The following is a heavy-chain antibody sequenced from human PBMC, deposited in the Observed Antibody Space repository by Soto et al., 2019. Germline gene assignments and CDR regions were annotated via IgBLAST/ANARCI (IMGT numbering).Heavy chain of an antibody. Sequence: VASVKVSCKASGYTFTSYGISWVRQAPGQGLEWMGWISAYNGNTNYAQKLQGRVTMTTDTSTSTAYMELRSLRSDDTAVYYCARDVALGYCSSTSCYRVYYYGMDVWGQGTTVTVSS. CDR3: ARDVALGYCSSTSCYRVYYYGMDV. J-gene: IGHJ6*02. V-gene: IGHV1-18*01. CDR2: ISAYNGNT. D-gene: IGHD2-2*01. CDR1: GYTFTSYG.